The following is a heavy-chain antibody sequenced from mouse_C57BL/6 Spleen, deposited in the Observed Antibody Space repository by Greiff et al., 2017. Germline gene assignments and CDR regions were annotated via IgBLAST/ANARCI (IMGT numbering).Heavy chain of an antibody. D-gene: IGHD2-2*01. CDR3: ARSVSTMVTYFDY. V-gene: IGHV14-2*01. J-gene: IGHJ2*01. Sequence: EVQLQQSGAELVKPGASVKLSCTASGFNIKDYYMHWVKQRTEQGLEWIGRIDPEDGETKYAQKFKGKATITADTSSNTAYLQLSSLTSEDTAVYYCARSVSTMVTYFDYWGQGTTLTVSS. CDR1: GFNIKDYY. CDR2: IDPEDGET.